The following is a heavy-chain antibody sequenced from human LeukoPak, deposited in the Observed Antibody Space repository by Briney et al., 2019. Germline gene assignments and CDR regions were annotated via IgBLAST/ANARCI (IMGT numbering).Heavy chain of an antibody. CDR2: ISSSGSTI. D-gene: IGHD5-18*01. CDR3: ARFRTAMQLWKGYYFDY. Sequence: GGSLRLSCAASGFTFSSHEMNWVRQAPGKGLEWVSYISSSGSTIYYADSVKGRFTISRDNAKNSLYLQMNSLRAEDTAVYYCARFRTAMQLWKGYYFDYWGQGTLVTVSS. CDR1: GFTFSSHE. J-gene: IGHJ4*02. V-gene: IGHV3-48*03.